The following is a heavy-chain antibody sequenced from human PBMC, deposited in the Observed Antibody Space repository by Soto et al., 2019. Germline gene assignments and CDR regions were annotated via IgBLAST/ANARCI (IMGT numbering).Heavy chain of an antibody. CDR1: GFTFSDYG. Sequence: QVQLVESGGGVVQPGRSLRLSCAASGFTFSDYGMHWVRQAPGKGLEWVAVIPYDGNNKHYADSVKGRFTVSRDNSKNTLYLQMHSLRAEDTAVFYSAKDRFEGLRPRYFDYWGQGTLVTVSS. D-gene: IGHD4-17*01. V-gene: IGHV3-30*18. CDR3: AKDRFEGLRPRYFDY. CDR2: IPYDGNNK. J-gene: IGHJ4*02.